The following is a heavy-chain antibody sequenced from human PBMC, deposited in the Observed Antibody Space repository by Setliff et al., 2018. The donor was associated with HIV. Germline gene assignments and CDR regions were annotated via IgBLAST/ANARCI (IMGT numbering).Heavy chain of an antibody. J-gene: IGHJ4*02. CDR1: GGSISNGDHY. CDR3: ARWGVAVAGTRGQFDY. Sequence: PSETLSLTCTVSGGSISNGDHYWAWIRQSPGKGLEWIGYIYYTGDTYYRSSLESRVTISVDTSKNQFSLRLNSVTAADTAVYYCARWGVAVAGTRGQFDYWGQGTLVTVSS. V-gene: IGHV4-30-4*08. CDR2: IYYTGDT. D-gene: IGHD6-19*01.